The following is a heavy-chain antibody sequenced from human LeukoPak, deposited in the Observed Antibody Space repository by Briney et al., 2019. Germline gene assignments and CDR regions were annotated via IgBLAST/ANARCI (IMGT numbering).Heavy chain of an antibody. Sequence: LSLTCAVYGGSFSGYYWSWIRQPPGKGLEWVSYISSSGSTIYYADSVKGRFTISRDNAKNSLYLQMNSLRAEDTAVYYCARRVTKDYYMDVWGKGTTVTVSS. CDR3: ARRVTKDYYMDV. V-gene: IGHV3-11*04. CDR2: ISSSGSTI. CDR1: GGSFSGYY. D-gene: IGHD4-11*01. J-gene: IGHJ6*03.